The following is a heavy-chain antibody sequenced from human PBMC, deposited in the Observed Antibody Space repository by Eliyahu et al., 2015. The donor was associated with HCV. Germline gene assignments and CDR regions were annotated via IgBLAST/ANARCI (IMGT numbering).Heavy chain of an antibody. CDR2: IKTKADGETT. V-gene: IGHV3-15*01. CDR1: GFTFXNAW. J-gene: IGHJ4*02. Sequence: EVHLVESGGGLVKPGGSLRLSCVASGFTFXNAWMWWVRQAPGKGLEWVGRIKTKADGETTDYAAPVKGRXTISRDDSKDTLDLVMNSLKAEDTAVYYCVRSFGIVNYFDYWGQGTLVTVSS. D-gene: IGHD3-3*01. CDR3: VRSFGIVNYFDY.